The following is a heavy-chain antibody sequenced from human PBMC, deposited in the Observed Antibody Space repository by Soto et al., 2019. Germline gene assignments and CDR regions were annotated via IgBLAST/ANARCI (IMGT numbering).Heavy chain of an antibody. CDR2: IYWDDDK. CDR3: SHRTMVRGVDEYFKN. CDR1: GFSLSTSGVG. D-gene: IGHD3-10*01. Sequence: SGPTLVNPTQTLTLTCTFSGFSLSTSGVGVGWTRQSPGKALEWLALIYWDDDKRYSPSLKSRLTITKDTSKNQVVLTMTNMDPVDTGTYYCSHRTMVRGVDEYFKNWGQGTLVTVSS. V-gene: IGHV2-5*02. J-gene: IGHJ1*01.